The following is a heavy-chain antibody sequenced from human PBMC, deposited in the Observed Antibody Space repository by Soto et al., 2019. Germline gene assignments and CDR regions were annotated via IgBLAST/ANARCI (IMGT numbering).Heavy chain of an antibody. CDR3: ARDEVITIFGVVIIPNWFDP. CDR1: GDSVSSNSAA. Sequence: SQTLSLTCAISGDSVSSNSAAWNWIRQSPSRGLEWLGRTYYRSKWYNDYAVSVKSRITINPDTSKNQFSLQLNSVTPEDTAVYYCARDEVITIFGVVIIPNWFDPWGQGTLVTVSS. J-gene: IGHJ5*02. CDR2: TYYRSKWYN. D-gene: IGHD3-3*01. V-gene: IGHV6-1*01.